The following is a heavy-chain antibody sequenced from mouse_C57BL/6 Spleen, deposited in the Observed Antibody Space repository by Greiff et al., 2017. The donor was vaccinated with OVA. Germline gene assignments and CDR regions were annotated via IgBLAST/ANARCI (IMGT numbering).Heavy chain of an antibody. Sequence: DVKLQESGPGLAKPSQTLSLTCSVSGYSITSDYWNWIRKFPGNKLEYMGYISYSGSTYYNPSHNSRISITRDTSKTQYYLQLNSVTTEDTATYYCASSNYYGSSFPFAYWGQGTLVTVSA. D-gene: IGHD1-1*01. CDR3: ASSNYYGSSFPFAY. CDR2: ISYSGST. CDR1: GYSITSDY. J-gene: IGHJ3*01. V-gene: IGHV3-8*01.